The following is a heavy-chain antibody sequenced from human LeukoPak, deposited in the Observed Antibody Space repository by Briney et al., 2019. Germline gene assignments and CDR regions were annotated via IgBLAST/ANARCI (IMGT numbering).Heavy chain of an antibody. D-gene: IGHD6-19*01. CDR2: ISCSGGSK. CDR3: AKGYSSVWTHIGHFDY. CDR1: GFTFSSYD. Sequence: GGSLRVSCAASGFTFSSYDMSWVRQAPGKGLDWVSGISCSGGSKFYADSVKGRFTISRDNSKNTLYLQMNSLRAEDSAVYYCAKGYSSVWTHIGHFDYWGQGTLVTVSS. J-gene: IGHJ4*02. V-gene: IGHV3-23*01.